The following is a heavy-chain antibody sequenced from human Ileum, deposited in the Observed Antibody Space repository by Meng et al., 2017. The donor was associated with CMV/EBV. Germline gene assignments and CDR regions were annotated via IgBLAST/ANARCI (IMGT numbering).Heavy chain of an antibody. CDR1: GFTFSSYA. Sequence: GGSLRPSCAASGFTFSSYALNWVRRAQGRGLGLVSATRWNSGSIGYEDFVRGRFTISRDNAKNSLYLQMNSLRAEDTALYYCSKDLRRYDFWSGYYFDYWGQGTLVTVSS. D-gene: IGHD3-3*01. V-gene: IGHV3-9*01. J-gene: IGHJ4*02. CDR2: TRWNSGSI. CDR3: SKDLRRYDFWSGYYFDY.